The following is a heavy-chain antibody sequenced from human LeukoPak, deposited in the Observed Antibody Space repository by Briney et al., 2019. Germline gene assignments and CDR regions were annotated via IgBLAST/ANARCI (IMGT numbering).Heavy chain of an antibody. D-gene: IGHD2-21*02. CDR1: RGSFRSYV. Sequence: ASVKDSCKASRGSFRSYVINSVRQAHGQGLEWMGRIIPTLAIDNYAQKFQGRVTTTADKSTSTAYMELSSLRSEDTAVYFCARRGCYGGNCYPCDYWGQGTLVTVSS. CDR2: IIPTLAID. V-gene: IGHV1-69*04. J-gene: IGHJ4*02. CDR3: ARRGCYGGNCYPCDY.